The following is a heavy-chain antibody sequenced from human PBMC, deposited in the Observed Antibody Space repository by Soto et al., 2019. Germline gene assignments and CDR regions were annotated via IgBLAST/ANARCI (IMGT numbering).Heavy chain of an antibody. CDR3: ARQHCRGGGCYSGTPSYYYFGMDV. V-gene: IGHV4-4*07. J-gene: IGHJ6*02. CDR1: GGSISIYY. Sequence: LSLTCTVSGGSISIYYWSWIRQPAGKGLEWIGRIYTSGSTNYNPSLKSRVTMSVDTSKNQFSLRLTSETAADTAIYYCARQHCRGGGCYSGTPSYYYFGMDVWGQGTTVTVSS. CDR2: IYTSGST. D-gene: IGHD2-15*01.